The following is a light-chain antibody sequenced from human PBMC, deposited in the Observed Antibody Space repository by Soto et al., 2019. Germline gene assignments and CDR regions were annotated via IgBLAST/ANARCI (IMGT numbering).Light chain of an antibody. Sequence: DIQMTQSPSTLSASVGDRVTITGRVSQSIDNWLAWFQQKPGKVPQYLIEAASTPARGVPARFSGSGSGTDFILTINSLQPEGVATYYCLQVNSFPRTFGPGTKVDIK. CDR2: AAS. J-gene: IGKJ1*01. V-gene: IGKV1-5*01. CDR3: LQVNSFPRT. CDR1: QSIDNW.